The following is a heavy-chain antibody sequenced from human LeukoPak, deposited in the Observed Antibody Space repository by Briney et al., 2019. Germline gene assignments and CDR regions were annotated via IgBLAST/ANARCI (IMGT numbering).Heavy chain of an antibody. D-gene: IGHD5-24*01. CDR2: ISWNSGSI. Sequence: GRSLRLSCAASGFTFDDYAMHWVRQAPGKGLEWVAGISWNSGSIGYADSVKGRFTISRDNVKNSLYLQMNSLRAEDTALYYCAKDIRRWLQSSYFDYWGQGTLVTVSS. CDR3: AKDIRRWLQSSYFDY. J-gene: IGHJ4*02. CDR1: GFTFDDYA. V-gene: IGHV3-9*01.